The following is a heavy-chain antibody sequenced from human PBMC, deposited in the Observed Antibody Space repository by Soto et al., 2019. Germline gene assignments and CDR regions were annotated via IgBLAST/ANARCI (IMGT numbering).Heavy chain of an antibody. CDR1: GGSINSGDYY. V-gene: IGHV4-31*03. D-gene: IGHD6-13*01. J-gene: IGHJ4*02. CDR3: VRVLASGYSSSWYLDY. Sequence: QVQLQESGPGLVKPSESLSLTCTVSGGSINSGDYYWSWIRQHPGKGLEWIGHIYFTGNTFYIPSLQSRVSISLDTPKNQFSLNLSSVTAADTAIYYCVRVLASGYSSSWYLDYWGQGTLVTVSS. CDR2: IYFTGNT.